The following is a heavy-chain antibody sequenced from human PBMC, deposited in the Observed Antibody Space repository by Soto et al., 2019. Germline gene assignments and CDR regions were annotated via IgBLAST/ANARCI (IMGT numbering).Heavy chain of an antibody. CDR3: AREPGDGSGHREFDP. CDR1: GLTVSSSY. J-gene: IGHJ5*02. Sequence: DVQLVESGGGLIQPGGSLRLSCAASGLTVSSSYMSWVRQAPGKGLEWVSVIYKDGSTYYADSAKGGFTISRDNSKNTLYLQMNSLRAEDTPVYHCAREPGDGSGHREFDPWGQGTLVTVTS. CDR2: IYKDGST. V-gene: IGHV3-53*01. D-gene: IGHD3-22*01.